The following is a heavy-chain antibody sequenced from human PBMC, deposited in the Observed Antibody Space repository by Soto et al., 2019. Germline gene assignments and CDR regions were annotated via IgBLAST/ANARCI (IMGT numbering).Heavy chain of an antibody. CDR3: AKAPGFNGQPYYFDY. CDR2: ISWNSGSI. V-gene: IGHV3-9*01. D-gene: IGHD2-8*01. Sequence: EVQLVESGGGLVQPGRSLRLSCAASGFTFDDYAMHWVRQAPGKGLEWVSGISWNSGSIGYADSVKGRFTISRDNAKNSLYLQMNSLRAEDTALYYCAKAPGFNGQPYYFDYWGQGTLVTVSS. J-gene: IGHJ4*02. CDR1: GFTFDDYA.